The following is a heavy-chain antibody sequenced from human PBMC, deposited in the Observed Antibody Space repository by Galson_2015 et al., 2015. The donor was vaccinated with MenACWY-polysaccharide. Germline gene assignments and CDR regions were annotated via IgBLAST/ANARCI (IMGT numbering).Heavy chain of an antibody. V-gene: IGHV1-3*01. J-gene: IGHJ3*02. CDR3: ARDLAATVATMGASDI. D-gene: IGHD4-23*01. CDR1: GYTFTNYV. CDR2: ISAGNGNT. Sequence: SVKVSCKASGYTFTNYVIHWVRQAPGQRLEWMGWISAGNGNTKYSQKSQGRVTITRDTSASTAYMELSSLTSEDTAVYYCARDLAATVATMGASDIWGQGTMVTVSS.